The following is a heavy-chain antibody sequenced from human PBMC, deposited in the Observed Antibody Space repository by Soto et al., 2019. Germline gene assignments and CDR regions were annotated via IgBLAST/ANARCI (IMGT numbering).Heavy chain of an antibody. CDR1: GFTCSSYS. V-gene: IGHV3-21*01. CDR2: ISRSSSYI. CDR3: ARDPTSSSWFDY. J-gene: IGHJ4*02. Sequence: EVQLGESGGGLVKPGGSLRLSCAASGFTCSSYSMNWVRQAPGKGLEWVSSISRSSSYIYYADSVKGRFTISRDNAKNSLYLQMNSLRGEDTAVYYCARDPTSSSWFDYWGQGTLVTVSS. D-gene: IGHD6-13*01.